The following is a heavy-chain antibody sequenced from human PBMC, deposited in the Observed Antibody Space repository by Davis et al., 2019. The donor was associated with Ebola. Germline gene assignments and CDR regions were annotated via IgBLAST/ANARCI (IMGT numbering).Heavy chain of an antibody. Sequence: PGGSLRLSCAASGFTVSSNYMSWVRQAPGKGLAWVSVIYSGGSTYYADSVKGRFTISRDNSKNTLYLQMNSLRAEDTAVYYCAKGMSYDSSGYPLYGMDVWGQGTTVTVSS. CDR2: IYSGGST. CDR3: AKGMSYDSSGYPLYGMDV. J-gene: IGHJ6*02. V-gene: IGHV3-66*02. CDR1: GFTVSSNY. D-gene: IGHD3-22*01.